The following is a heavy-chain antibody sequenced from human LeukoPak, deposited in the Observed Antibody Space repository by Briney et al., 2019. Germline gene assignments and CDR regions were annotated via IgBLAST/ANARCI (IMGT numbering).Heavy chain of an antibody. D-gene: IGHD5-12*01. V-gene: IGHV4-39*01. CDR2: ISYSGSA. Sequence: SETLSLTCTVSGDSISTSRYYWGWIRQPPGKGLEWVASISYSGSAYYSPSLKSRVTISVDTSKNQFSLRVSSVTAADTAVYYCARHRAATTLPTELWGHGTLVTVS. CDR1: GDSISTSRYY. J-gene: IGHJ4*01. CDR3: ARHRAATTLPTEL.